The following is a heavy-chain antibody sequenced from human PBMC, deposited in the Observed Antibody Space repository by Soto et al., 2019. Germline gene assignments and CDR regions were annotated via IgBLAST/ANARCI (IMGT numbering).Heavy chain of an antibody. CDR1: GYSFRNYW. Sequence: GESLKISCNGSGYSFRNYWIAWVRQMPGKGLEWMGIIYPDDSDTRYSPSFQGQVTISADKSINTAYLQWSSLKASDTAMYYCARNDYGGNDTFDYWGQGTLVTVSS. CDR2: IYPDDSDT. CDR3: ARNDYGGNDTFDY. J-gene: IGHJ4*02. V-gene: IGHV5-51*01. D-gene: IGHD4-17*01.